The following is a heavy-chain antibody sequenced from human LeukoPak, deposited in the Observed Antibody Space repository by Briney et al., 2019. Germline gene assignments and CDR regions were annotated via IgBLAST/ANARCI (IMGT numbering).Heavy chain of an antibody. Sequence: GRSLRLSCAASGFTFSSYGMHWVRQAPGKGLEWVAVIWYDGSNKYYADSVKGRFTISRDNSKNTLYLQMNSLRAEDTAAYYCAREFVSGSGSYLFDYWGQGTLVTVSS. CDR3: AREFVSGSGSYLFDY. D-gene: IGHD3-10*01. J-gene: IGHJ4*02. CDR2: IWYDGSNK. CDR1: GFTFSSYG. V-gene: IGHV3-33*01.